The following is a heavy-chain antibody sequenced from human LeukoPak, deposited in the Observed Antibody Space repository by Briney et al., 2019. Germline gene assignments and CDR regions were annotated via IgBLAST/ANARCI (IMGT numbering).Heavy chain of an antibody. D-gene: IGHD6-19*01. V-gene: IGHV1-2*02. CDR3: ARQVLKWLVPDY. CDR2: INPNSGGT. CDR1: GYTFTGYY. Sequence: ASVKVSCKASGYTFTGYYMHWVRQAPGQGLEWMGWINPNSGGTNYAQKFQGRVTMTRDTSISTAYMELSRLRSDDTAVYYSARQVLKWLVPDYWGQGTLVTVSS. J-gene: IGHJ4*02.